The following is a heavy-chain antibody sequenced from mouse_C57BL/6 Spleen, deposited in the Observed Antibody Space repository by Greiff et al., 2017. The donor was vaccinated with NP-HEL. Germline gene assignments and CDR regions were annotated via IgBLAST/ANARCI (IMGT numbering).Heavy chain of an antibody. CDR2: IYPGDGDT. V-gene: IGHV1-82*01. CDR3: ARRDYDYDPPFDV. J-gene: IGHJ1*03. CDR1: GYAFSSSW. Sequence: QVQLQQSGPELVKPGASVKISCKASGYAFSSSWMNWVKQRPGKGLEWIGRIYPGDGDTNYNGKFKGKATLTADKSSSTAYMQLSSLTSEDSAVYFCARRDYDYDPPFDVWGTGTTVTVSS. D-gene: IGHD2-4*01.